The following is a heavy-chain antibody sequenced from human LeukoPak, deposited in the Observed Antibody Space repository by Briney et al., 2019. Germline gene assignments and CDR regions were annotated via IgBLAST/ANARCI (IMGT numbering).Heavy chain of an antibody. D-gene: IGHD2-15*01. CDR3: AGGSALDP. J-gene: IGHJ5*02. CDR2: IDSRSNYI. CDR1: GFTFSTYT. Sequence: PGGSLRLSCAASGFTFSTYTMNWIRRAPGKGLEWVSSIDSRSNYIHYADSVKGRFTISRDNANASLYLQMNSLRPEDAGVYYCAGGSALDPWGQGTLVTVPS. V-gene: IGHV3-21*06.